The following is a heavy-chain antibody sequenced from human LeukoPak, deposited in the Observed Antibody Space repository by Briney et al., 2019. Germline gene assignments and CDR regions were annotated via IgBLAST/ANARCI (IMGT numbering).Heavy chain of an antibody. CDR2: INPNSGDT. J-gene: IGHJ5*01. Sequence: APVKVSCKASGYTFTDYYIHWVRQAPGQGLEWMGWINPNSGDTNYAQKFQGWVTMTRDMSISTAYMELSRLRSDDTAIYYCARATGTYWWFDSWGQGTLVTVSS. V-gene: IGHV1-2*04. CDR3: ARATGTYWWFDS. D-gene: IGHD1-26*01. CDR1: GYTFTDYY.